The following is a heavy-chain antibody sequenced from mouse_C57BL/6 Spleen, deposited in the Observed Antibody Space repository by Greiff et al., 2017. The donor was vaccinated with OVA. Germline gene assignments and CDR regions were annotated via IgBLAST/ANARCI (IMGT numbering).Heavy chain of an antibody. V-gene: IGHV1-69*01. J-gene: IGHJ3*01. Sequence: QVQLQQPGAELVMPGASVKLSCKASGYTFTSYWMHWVKQRPGQGLEWIGEIDPSDSYTNYNQKFKGKSTLTVDKSSSTASMQLSRLTSADSAVYYCARSGYYYVSSYPAWFAYWGQGTLVTVSA. CDR1: GYTFTSYW. CDR3: ARSGYYYVSSYPAWFAY. D-gene: IGHD1-1*01. CDR2: IDPSDSYT.